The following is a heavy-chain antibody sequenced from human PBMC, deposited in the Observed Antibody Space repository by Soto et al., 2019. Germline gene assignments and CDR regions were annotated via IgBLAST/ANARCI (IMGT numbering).Heavy chain of an antibody. CDR1: GGSVSSGSYY. Sequence: SETLSLTCTVSGGSVSSGSYYWSWIRQPPGKGLEWIGYIYYSGSTNYNPSLKSRVTISVDTSKNQFSLKLSSVTAADTAVYYCARVSITIFGVVNWFDPWGQGTLVTVSS. CDR2: IYYSGST. V-gene: IGHV4-61*01. D-gene: IGHD3-3*01. CDR3: ARVSITIFGVVNWFDP. J-gene: IGHJ5*02.